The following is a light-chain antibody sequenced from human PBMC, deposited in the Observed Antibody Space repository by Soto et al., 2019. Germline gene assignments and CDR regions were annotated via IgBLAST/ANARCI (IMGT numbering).Light chain of an antibody. CDR1: QSISVY. V-gene: IGKV1-39*01. J-gene: IGKJ1*01. Sequence: DIQMTQSPSSLSASVGDRVTITCRASQSISVYLNWYQQKPGKAPKLLIYDASSLQSGVPSGFSGSGSGTDFTLTISSLQPEDSATYYCQQSYTTPSTFGQGTKVEIK. CDR3: QQSYTTPST. CDR2: DAS.